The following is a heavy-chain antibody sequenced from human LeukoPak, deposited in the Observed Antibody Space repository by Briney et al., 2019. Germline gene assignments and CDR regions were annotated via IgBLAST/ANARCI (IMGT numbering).Heavy chain of an antibody. Sequence: GGSLRLSCAASGFTFSSFAMSWVRQAPGKGLEWVSAISGSGGSTFYADSVKGRLTISRDNSKNTLYMQMNSLRAEDTAEYYCAKDGSGVAAADYYFDYWGQGTLVTVSS. CDR3: AKDGSGVAAADYYFDY. V-gene: IGHV3-23*01. CDR1: GFTFSSFA. CDR2: ISGSGGST. J-gene: IGHJ4*02. D-gene: IGHD2-15*01.